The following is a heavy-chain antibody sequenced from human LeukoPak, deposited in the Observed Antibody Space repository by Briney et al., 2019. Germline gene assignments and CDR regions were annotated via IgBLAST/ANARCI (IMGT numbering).Heavy chain of an antibody. D-gene: IGHD3-9*01. CDR1: GGTFSSYA. Sequence: SVKVSCKASGGTFSSYAISWVRQAPGQGLEWMGGIIPIFGTANYAQKFQGRVTITADESTSTAYMELSSLRSEDTAVYYCARETSYYDILTGYFYYFDYWCQGTLVTVSS. CDR2: IIPIFGTA. J-gene: IGHJ4*02. CDR3: ARETSYYDILTGYFYYFDY. V-gene: IGHV1-69*01.